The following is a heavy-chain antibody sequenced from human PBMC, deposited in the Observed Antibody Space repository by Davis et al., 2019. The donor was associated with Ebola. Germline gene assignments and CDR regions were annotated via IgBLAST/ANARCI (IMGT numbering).Heavy chain of an antibody. CDR3: ARSLRADYYYGMDV. CDR1: GGTFSSYA. J-gene: IGHJ6*04. D-gene: IGHD4-17*01. Sequence: ASVKVSCKASGGTFSSYAISWVRQAPGQGLEWMGWINTNTGNPTYAQGFTGRFVFSLDTSVSTAYLQISSLKAEDTAVYYCARSLRADYYYGMDVWGKGTTVTVSS. V-gene: IGHV7-4-1*02. CDR2: INTNTGNP.